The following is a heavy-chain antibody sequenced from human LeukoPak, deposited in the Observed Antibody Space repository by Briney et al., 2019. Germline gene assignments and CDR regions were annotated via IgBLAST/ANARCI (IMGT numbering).Heavy chain of an antibody. Sequence: PGGSLRLSCAASGFTFSSYGMHWVRQAPGKGLEWVAVISYDGNNEYYADSVKGRFTISRDNSKNTLYLQMDSLRAEDTAVYYCARAAHTTYVLGRYYYYAMDVWGQGTTVTVSS. CDR1: GFTFSSYG. J-gene: IGHJ6*02. CDR2: ISYDGNNE. CDR3: ARAAHTTYVLGRYYYYAMDV. D-gene: IGHD3-10*01. V-gene: IGHV3-30*03.